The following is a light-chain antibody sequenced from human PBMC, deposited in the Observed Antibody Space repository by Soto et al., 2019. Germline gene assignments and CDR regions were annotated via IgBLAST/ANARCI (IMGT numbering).Light chain of an antibody. J-gene: IGKJ1*01. CDR1: QSISSY. V-gene: IGKV1-39*01. CDR3: QQSYSTPWT. CDR2: AAS. Sequence: DIQMTQSPSSLSASVGDRVTITCRASQSISSYLNWYQQKPGKAPKLLIYAASSLQSRVPSRFSGSGSGTDFTLTISNLQPEDFATYYCQQSYSTPWTFGQGTKVEIK.